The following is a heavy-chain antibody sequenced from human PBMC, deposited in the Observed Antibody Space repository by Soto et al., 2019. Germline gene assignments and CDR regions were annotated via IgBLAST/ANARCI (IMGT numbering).Heavy chain of an antibody. CDR1: GVSFGDYG. J-gene: IGHJ4*02. CDR2: IRFEGCKK. CDR3: ARDRGGATSCFDI. D-gene: IGHD1-26*01. V-gene: IGHV3-33*01. Sequence: PGGSLRLSCAVSGVSFGDYGMHWVRKAPGKGLGMVAVIRFEGCKKYYVGSVKGRCSISRDNSKKTLALQMNSLRADYTAVYYCARDRGGATSCFDIWGQGTLVTVSS.